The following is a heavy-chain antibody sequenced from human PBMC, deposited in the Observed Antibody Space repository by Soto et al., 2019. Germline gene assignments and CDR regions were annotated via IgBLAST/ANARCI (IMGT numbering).Heavy chain of an antibody. J-gene: IGHJ4*02. V-gene: IGHV2-5*02. CDR3: AHRRGGIFDY. CDR2: IYWDDDK. CDR1: GFSLSTSGVG. Sequence: QITLKESGPTLVKPTQTLTLTCTFSGFSLSTSGVGVGWIRQPPGKALECLALIYWDDDKRYSPSLQSRLTSTKDTSRNQVVLTVTNMDPVDTATYFCAHRRGGIFDYWGQGTLVTVSA.